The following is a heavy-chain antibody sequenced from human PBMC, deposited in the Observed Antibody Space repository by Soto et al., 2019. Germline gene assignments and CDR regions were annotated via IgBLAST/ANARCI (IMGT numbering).Heavy chain of an antibody. CDR1: GGSISSYY. J-gene: IGHJ5*02. CDR3: ARAGLLEWLLSLDP. Sequence: SETLSLTCTVSGGSISSYYWSWIRQPPGKGLEWIGYIYYSGSTNYNPSLKSRVTISVDTSKNQFSLKLSSVTAADTAVYYCARAGLLEWLLSLDPWGQGTLVTVSS. D-gene: IGHD3-3*01. CDR2: IYYSGST. V-gene: IGHV4-59*01.